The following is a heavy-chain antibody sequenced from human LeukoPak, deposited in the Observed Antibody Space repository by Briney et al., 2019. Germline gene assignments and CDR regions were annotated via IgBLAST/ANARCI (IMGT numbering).Heavy chain of an antibody. CDR3: AELGITMIGGV. J-gene: IGHJ6*04. V-gene: IGHV3-69-1*02. CDR2: ITSAGTT. D-gene: IGHD3-10*02. Sequence: GGSLRLSCAASGFTLSDYYMTWIRQAPGKGLEWVSYITSAGTTYYADSVKGRFTISRDNAKTSLYLQMNSLRAEDTAVYYCAELGITMIGGVWGKGTTVTISS. CDR1: GFTLSDYY.